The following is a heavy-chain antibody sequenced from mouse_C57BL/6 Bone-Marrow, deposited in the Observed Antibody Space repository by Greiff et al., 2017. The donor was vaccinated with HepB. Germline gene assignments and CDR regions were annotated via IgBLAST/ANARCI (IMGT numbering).Heavy chain of an antibody. CDR2: IWSGGST. CDR1: GFSLTSYG. CDR3: ARFYYYGSSLDY. Sequence: VKLEESGPGLVQPSQSLSITCTVSGFSLTSYGVHWVRQSPGKGLEWLGVIWSGGSTDYNAAFISRLSIIKDNAKSQVFFKMSSLQADDTAIYYCARFYYYGSSLDYWGQGTTLTISS. D-gene: IGHD1-1*01. J-gene: IGHJ2*01. V-gene: IGHV2-2*01.